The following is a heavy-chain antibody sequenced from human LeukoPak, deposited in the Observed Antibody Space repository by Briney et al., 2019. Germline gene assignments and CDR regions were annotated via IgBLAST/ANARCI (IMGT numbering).Heavy chain of an antibody. CDR1: GFTFGDHA. CDR2: IRSKTYGGTT. J-gene: IGHJ4*02. D-gene: IGHD5-12*01. Sequence: GGSLRLSCTVSGFTFGDHAMSWVRQAPGKGLEWVGFIRSKTYGGTTEYAASVKGRFIISRDDSTSIAYLQMNSLKTEDTAVYYCTYSGYDYQELFDCWGQGTLVTVSS. V-gene: IGHV3-49*04. CDR3: TYSGYDYQELFDC.